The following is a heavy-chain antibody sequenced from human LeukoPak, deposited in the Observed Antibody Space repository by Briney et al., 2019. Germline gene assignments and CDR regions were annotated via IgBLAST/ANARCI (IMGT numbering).Heavy chain of an antibody. CDR2: ISGSGGST. CDR3: ARGHSVRNSDY. D-gene: IGHD4-17*01. J-gene: IGHJ4*02. CDR1: GFTFSSYA. Sequence: GGSLRLSCAASGFTFSSYAMSWVRQAPGKGQEWVSAISGSGGSTYYADSVKGRFTISRDNSKNTLYLQMNSLRAEDTAVYYCARGHSVRNSDYWGQGTLVTVSS. V-gene: IGHV3-23*01.